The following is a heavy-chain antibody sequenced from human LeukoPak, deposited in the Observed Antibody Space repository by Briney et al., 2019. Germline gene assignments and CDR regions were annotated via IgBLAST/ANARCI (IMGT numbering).Heavy chain of an antibody. V-gene: IGHV3-23*01. CDR3: VIWGGYDVLTGYYVPDY. CDR2: ITGSGTST. Sequence: GGSLRLSCVASGFTFSNYAMSWVRQAPGKGLEWVSAITGSGTSTYYADSLKGRFTISRDNSKNTVFVQTESLRHEDTAIYYGVIWGGYDVLTGYYVPDYWGQGTLVTVSS. D-gene: IGHD3-9*01. J-gene: IGHJ4*02. CDR1: GFTFSNYA.